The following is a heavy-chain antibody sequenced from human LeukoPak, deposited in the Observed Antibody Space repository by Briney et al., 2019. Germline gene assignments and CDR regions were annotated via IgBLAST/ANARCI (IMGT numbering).Heavy chain of an antibody. D-gene: IGHD1-1*01. CDR3: ARRAAYNNYYFDY. CDR1: GGSISSNSYF. J-gene: IGHJ4*02. CDR2: IFYSGTT. Sequence: SETLSLTCTVSGGSISSNSYFWAWIRQPPGKGLEWIGGIFYSGTTYYSPSLKSRVTISVDTSKNQFSLKVASVTAADTAVYYCARRAAYNNYYFDYWSQGILVTVSS. V-gene: IGHV4-39*01.